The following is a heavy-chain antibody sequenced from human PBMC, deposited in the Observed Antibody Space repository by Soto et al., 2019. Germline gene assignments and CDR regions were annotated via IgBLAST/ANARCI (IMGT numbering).Heavy chain of an antibody. J-gene: IGHJ5*02. CDR1: GFTVSNTY. CDR3: ARALPVAKGGFEP. D-gene: IGHD2-2*01. CDR2: IYTAGGT. Sequence: EVQLVETGGGLIQPGGSLRLSCAASGFTVSNTYMTWVRQPPGKGLECVSVIYTAGGTNYADSVKGRFIISRDNSKNTLYLQMNSLRAEETAVYYCARALPVAKGGFEPWGQGTLVTVSS. V-gene: IGHV3-53*02.